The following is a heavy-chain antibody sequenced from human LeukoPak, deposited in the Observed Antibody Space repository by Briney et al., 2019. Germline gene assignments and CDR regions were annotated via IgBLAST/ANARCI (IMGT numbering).Heavy chain of an antibody. Sequence: ASVKVSCKASGYTFSSYGISWVRQAPGQGLEWMGWISAYNGNTNYAQKFQGRVTMTTDTSTSTAYMELRSLRSDDTAVYYCARDPEYRIAVAGKRGRYFDYWGQGTLVTVSS. CDR1: GYTFSSYG. CDR2: ISAYNGNT. J-gene: IGHJ4*02. V-gene: IGHV1-18*01. D-gene: IGHD6-19*01. CDR3: ARDPEYRIAVAGKRGRYFDY.